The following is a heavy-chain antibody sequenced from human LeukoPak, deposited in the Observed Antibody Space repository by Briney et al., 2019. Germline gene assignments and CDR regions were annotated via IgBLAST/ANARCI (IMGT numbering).Heavy chain of an antibody. D-gene: IGHD1-26*01. CDR2: IYSGGST. Sequence: GGSLRLSCAASGFTVSSNYMSWVRQAPGKGLEWVSVIYSGGSTYYADSVKGRFTISRDNSKNTLYLQMNSLRAEDTAVYYCAKDPDSGSYYRPPIDWGQGTLVTVSS. J-gene: IGHJ4*02. CDR1: GFTVSSNY. V-gene: IGHV3-53*01. CDR3: AKDPDSGSYYRPPID.